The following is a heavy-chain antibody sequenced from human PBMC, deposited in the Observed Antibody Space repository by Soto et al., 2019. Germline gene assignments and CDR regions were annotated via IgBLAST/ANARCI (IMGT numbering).Heavy chain of an antibody. V-gene: IGHV3-23*01. Sequence: EVQLLESGGDLVQPGGSLRLSCAASGFTFSNFAMSWVRPAPGRGLGWVSAIGNIGGTTYYADSVKGRFTISRDNSKSTLSLQMNTLRAEDTAVYDCAKYAGSSWSLFDSWGQGTLVTLSS. CDR2: IGNIGGTT. D-gene: IGHD2-15*01. CDR1: GFTFSNFA. CDR3: AKYAGSSWSLFDS. J-gene: IGHJ4*02.